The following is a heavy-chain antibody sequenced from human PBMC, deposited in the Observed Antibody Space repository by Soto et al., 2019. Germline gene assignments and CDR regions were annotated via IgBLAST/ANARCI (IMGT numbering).Heavy chain of an antibody. CDR1: GYTFTSYG. Sequence: QVQLVQSGAELKKPGASVKVSCKASGYTFTSYGISWVRQAPGQGLEWMGWISAYNGNTNYAQKLQGRVTMTTDTSTSTAYMELRSLRSDDTAVYYCARDLLYYYCSGSYRYYYGMDVWGQGTTVTVSS. J-gene: IGHJ6*02. CDR3: ARDLLYYYCSGSYRYYYGMDV. CDR2: ISAYNGNT. D-gene: IGHD3-10*01. V-gene: IGHV1-18*01.